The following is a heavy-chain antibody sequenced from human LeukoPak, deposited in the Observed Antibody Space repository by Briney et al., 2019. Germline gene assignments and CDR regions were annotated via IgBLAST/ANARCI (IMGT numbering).Heavy chain of an antibody. Sequence: GASVKVSCKASGYTFTSYGISWVRQAPGQGLEWMGIINPNGGSTSYAQKFLARVTMTRDMSTDTVYMELSSLRSEDTAVYYCARVGGGAYKGWFDPWGQGTLVTVSS. CDR1: GYTFTSYG. D-gene: IGHD5-12*01. CDR3: ARVGGGAYKGWFDP. CDR2: INPNGGST. V-gene: IGHV1-46*01. J-gene: IGHJ5*02.